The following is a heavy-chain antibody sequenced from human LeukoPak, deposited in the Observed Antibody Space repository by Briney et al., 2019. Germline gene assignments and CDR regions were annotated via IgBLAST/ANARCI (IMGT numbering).Heavy chain of an antibody. Sequence: ASVKVSCRAPGGTFSTHAVSWVRQAPGQGLEWMGGIIPMFGANYAQKFQGRVTITADKSTSTAYMELSSLRSEDTAVYYCAGFAAYYDSSGYPTHNLYYFDYWGQGTLVTVSS. CDR1: GGTFSTHA. CDR2: IIPMFGA. J-gene: IGHJ4*02. V-gene: IGHV1-69*06. D-gene: IGHD3-22*01. CDR3: AGFAAYYDSSGYPTHNLYYFDY.